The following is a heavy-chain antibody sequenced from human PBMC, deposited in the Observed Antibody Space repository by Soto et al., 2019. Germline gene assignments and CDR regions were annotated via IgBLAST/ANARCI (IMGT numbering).Heavy chain of an antibody. Sequence: ASVKVSCKASGYTFTGYYMHWVRQAPGQGLEWMGWINPNSGGTNYAQKFQGWVTMTRDTSISTAYMELSRLRSDDTAVYYCARGMWELLLSPSPPYGMDVWGQGTTVTVSS. CDR2: INPNSGGT. D-gene: IGHD1-26*01. V-gene: IGHV1-2*04. CDR1: GYTFTGYY. J-gene: IGHJ6*02. CDR3: ARGMWELLLSPSPPYGMDV.